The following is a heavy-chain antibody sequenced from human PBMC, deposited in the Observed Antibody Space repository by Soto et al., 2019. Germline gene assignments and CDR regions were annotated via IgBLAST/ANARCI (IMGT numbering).Heavy chain of an antibody. CDR3: ATSMVRGVINAFDI. J-gene: IGHJ3*02. V-gene: IGHV1-3*01. CDR2: INAGNGNT. Sequence: ASVKVSCKTSGYSFTSYPMHWVRQAPGQRLEWMGWINAGNGNTKYSQKFQGRLSMTRDTSTSTVYMELSSLRSEDTAVYYCATSMVRGVINAFDIWGQGTMVTVSS. CDR1: GYSFTSYP. D-gene: IGHD3-10*01.